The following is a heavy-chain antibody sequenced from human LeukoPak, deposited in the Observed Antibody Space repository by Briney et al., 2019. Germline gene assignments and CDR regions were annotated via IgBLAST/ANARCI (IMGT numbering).Heavy chain of an antibody. Sequence: SETLSLTCTVSGGSITSYYWSWIRQPAGKGLEWIGRIYASGSTNYNPSLKSRVTMSVDTSKNQFSLKVSSVTAADTAVYYCARLRRNWGDADAWGQGTLVTVSS. V-gene: IGHV4-4*07. CDR1: GGSITSYY. J-gene: IGHJ5*02. CDR2: IYASGST. CDR3: ARLRRNWGDADA. D-gene: IGHD7-27*01.